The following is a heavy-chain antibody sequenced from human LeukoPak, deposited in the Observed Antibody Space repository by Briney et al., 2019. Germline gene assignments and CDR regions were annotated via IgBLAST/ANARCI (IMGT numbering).Heavy chain of an antibody. CDR1: GFIFSNYE. V-gene: IGHV3-48*03. CDR2: ISSTGSDI. Sequence: GGSLRLSCAGSGFIFSNYEMNWVRQAPGKGLEWVSYISSTGSDIYYADSVKGRFTISRDNAENSLYLQMNSLRAEDTAVYYCARRGGYYCSGGRCYHYYFDYWGQGTLVTVSS. D-gene: IGHD2-15*01. CDR3: ARRGGYYCSGGRCYHYYFDY. J-gene: IGHJ4*02.